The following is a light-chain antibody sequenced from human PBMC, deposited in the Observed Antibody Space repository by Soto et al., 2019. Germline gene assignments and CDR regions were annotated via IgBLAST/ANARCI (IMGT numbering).Light chain of an antibody. Sequence: EIVMTQSPATLFVSPGERATLSCRASQTVSDDLAWYQQKPGQAPRLLIYGASTRATDIPARFSGGGSGTEFTLTFSSLHSEDSAIYYCQQYHDWPPITFGPGTKV. V-gene: IGKV3-15*01. CDR1: QTVSDD. CDR2: GAS. CDR3: QQYHDWPPIT. J-gene: IGKJ3*01.